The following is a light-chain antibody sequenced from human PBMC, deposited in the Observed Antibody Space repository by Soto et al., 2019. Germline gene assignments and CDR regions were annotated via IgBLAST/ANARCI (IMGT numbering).Light chain of an antibody. V-gene: IGKV1-39*01. J-gene: IGKJ1*01. CDR2: AAY. CDR1: QTINNY. CDR3: QQYGSSPLT. Sequence: DIQMTQSTSSLSASVGDRVTITCRTSQTINNYLNWYQQKPGRAPKLLIYAAYNLQSGVPSRFSGSGSGADFTLTISRLEPEDFAVYYCQQYGSSPLTFGQGTKVDIK.